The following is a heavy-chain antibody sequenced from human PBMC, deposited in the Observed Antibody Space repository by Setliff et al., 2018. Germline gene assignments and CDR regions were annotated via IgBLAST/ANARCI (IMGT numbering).Heavy chain of an antibody. Sequence: SETLSLTCTVSGGSVSSGSYYWSWIRQPAGKGLEWIGRIYTSGSTNYNPSLKSRVAISVDTSKNQFSLRLSSVTAADTAVYYCARVGCAGVLCYNHGYYYALDVWGQGTTVTVSS. CDR3: ARVGCAGVLCYNHGYYYALDV. CDR2: IYTSGST. J-gene: IGHJ6*02. D-gene: IGHD2-8*02. CDR1: GGSVSSGSYY. V-gene: IGHV4-61*02.